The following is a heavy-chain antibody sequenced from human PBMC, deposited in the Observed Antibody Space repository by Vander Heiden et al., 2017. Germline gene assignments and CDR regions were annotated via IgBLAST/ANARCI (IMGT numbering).Heavy chain of an antibody. Sequence: QVQLVQSGAEVKKPGASVKVSCKASVYTLTSSSMHGVRQAPGQGLEWMGIINTSGGSTSYAQKFQGRVTMTRDTSTSTVYMGLSSLRSEDTAVYYCARVLRSYYDSSGPVDDAFDIWGQGTMVTVSS. CDR2: INTSGGST. CDR1: VYTLTSSS. CDR3: ARVLRSYYDSSGPVDDAFDI. J-gene: IGHJ3*02. V-gene: IGHV1-46*01. D-gene: IGHD3-22*01.